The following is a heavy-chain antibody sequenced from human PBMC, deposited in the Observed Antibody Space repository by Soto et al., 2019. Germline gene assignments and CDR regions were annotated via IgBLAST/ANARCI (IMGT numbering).Heavy chain of an antibody. Sequence: VQLQESCPGLVKPSETLSLTCTVPGSSLNDFQLDWIRQPPGKGLEWIGSIYFGQPTHSDNPSLKSRVTIALDTSKSQVSLKLASVTAADTAVYFCARSNTRYSSPDYWGQGSLVTVSS. CDR1: GSSLNDFQ. J-gene: IGHJ4*02. CDR2: IYFGQPTH. V-gene: IGHV4-59*08. CDR3: ARSNTRYSSPDY. D-gene: IGHD6-13*01.